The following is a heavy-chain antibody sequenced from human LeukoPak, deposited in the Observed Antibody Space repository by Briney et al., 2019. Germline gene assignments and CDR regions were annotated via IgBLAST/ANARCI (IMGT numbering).Heavy chain of an antibody. CDR2: INPYSGGT. Sequence: GASVKVSCKASGYTFTGYYMHWVRQAPGHRLEWTGWINPYSGGTIYAQKVQGRVTMTRDTSISTAYMELSRLRSDDTAVYYCARDIGHCSGGSCYGFWFDPWGQGTLVTVSS. J-gene: IGHJ5*02. CDR1: GYTFTGYY. D-gene: IGHD2-15*01. V-gene: IGHV1-2*02. CDR3: ARDIGHCSGGSCYGFWFDP.